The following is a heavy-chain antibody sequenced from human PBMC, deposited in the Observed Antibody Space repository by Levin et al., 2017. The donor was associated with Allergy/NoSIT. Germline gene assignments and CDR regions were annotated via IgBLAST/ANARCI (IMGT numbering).Heavy chain of an antibody. J-gene: IGHJ3*02. D-gene: IGHD2-2*01. CDR1: GGSISSSSYY. CDR2: IYYSGST. CDR3: ARPYCSSTSCPYARNAFDS. V-gene: IGHV4-39*01. Sequence: SETLSLTCTVSGGSISSSSYYWGWIRQPPGKGLEWIGSIYYSGSTYYNPSLKSRVTISVDTSKNQFSLKLSSVTAADTAVYYCARPYCSSTSCPYARNAFDSWGQGTMVTVSS.